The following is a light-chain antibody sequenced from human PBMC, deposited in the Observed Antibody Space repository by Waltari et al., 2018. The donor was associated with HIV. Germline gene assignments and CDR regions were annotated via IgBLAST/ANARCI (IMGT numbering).Light chain of an antibody. CDR2: DNN. V-gene: IGLV1-51*01. CDR1: TSNIGPAD. J-gene: IGLJ3*02. CDR3: GTWDSSLSIMV. Sequence: QSVSPQPPSVSAAPGQMVTISCSGSTSNIGPADLSWYQQVPGTAPKLPTYDNNKRPSGIPDRFSGSKSGTSATLDITGLETGDEADYYCGTWDSSLSIMVFGGGTKVTVL.